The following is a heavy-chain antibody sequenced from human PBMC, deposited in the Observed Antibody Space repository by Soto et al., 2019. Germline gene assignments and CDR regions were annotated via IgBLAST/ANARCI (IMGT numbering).Heavy chain of an antibody. V-gene: IGHV4-34*01. J-gene: IGHJ4*02. D-gene: IGHD2-2*01. Sequence: SETLSLTCAVYGGSFSGYYWSCIRQPPWKGLEWIVEINHSGSTNYNPSLKSRVTISVDTSKNQFSLKLSSVTAADTAVYYCERGLSGGDIVVVPATNSPFEYWGQGNLVT. CDR3: ERGLSGGDIVVVPATNSPFEY. CDR2: INHSGST. CDR1: GGSFSGYY.